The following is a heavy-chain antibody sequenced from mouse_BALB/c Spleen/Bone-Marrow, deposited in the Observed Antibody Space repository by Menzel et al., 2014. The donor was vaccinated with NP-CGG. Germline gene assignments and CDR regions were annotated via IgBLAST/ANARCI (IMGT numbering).Heavy chain of an antibody. CDR2: ISSGGSNT. V-gene: IGHV5-12-1*01. Sequence: EVHLVESGGGLVKPGGSLKFSCAASGFAFSGYGMSWVRQTPEKRLEGVAYISSGGSNTYYPDTVKGRFTISRDNAKNTQYLQMNSLRSEDTAMYYCARQRSYGYAMDYWGQGISLTVSS. CDR3: ARQRSYGYAMDY. D-gene: IGHD2-12*01. CDR1: GFAFSGYG. J-gene: IGHJ4*01.